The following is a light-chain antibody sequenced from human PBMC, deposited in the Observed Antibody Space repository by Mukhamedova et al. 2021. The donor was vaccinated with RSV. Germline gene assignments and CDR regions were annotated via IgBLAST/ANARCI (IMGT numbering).Light chain of an antibody. CDR3: LQDASYPYT. V-gene: IGKV1-6*01. CDR2: AIS. J-gene: IGKJ2*01. Sequence: WYQRRVHGKAPKLLIYAISSLQTGVPSRFSGSGSGTEFTLTISGLQSEDFATYYCLQDASYPYTFGQGTKLEIK.